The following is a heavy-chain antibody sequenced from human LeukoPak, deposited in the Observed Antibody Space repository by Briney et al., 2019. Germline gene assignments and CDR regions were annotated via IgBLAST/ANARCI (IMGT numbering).Heavy chain of an antibody. Sequence: ASVKVSCKASGYTFTSYAMHWVRQAPGQRLEWMGWINAGNGNTKYSQKFQGRVTITRDTSASTAYMELSSLRSEDTAVYYWARDVPPVAYYYDSSGYSFDYWGQGTLVIVSS. J-gene: IGHJ4*02. CDR2: INAGNGNT. V-gene: IGHV1-3*01. CDR3: ARDVPPVAYYYDSSGYSFDY. D-gene: IGHD3-22*01. CDR1: GYTFTSYA.